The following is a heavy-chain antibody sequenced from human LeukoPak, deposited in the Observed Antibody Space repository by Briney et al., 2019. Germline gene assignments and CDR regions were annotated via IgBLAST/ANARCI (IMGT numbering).Heavy chain of an antibody. D-gene: IGHD6-6*01. CDR3: ARKMHSSSSKTPLDY. Sequence: GGSLRLPCVASGFTFSSHSMSWVRQAPGKGLEWVANIKQDGSEKYYVDSVKGRFTISRDNAKNSLYLQMNSLRAEDTAVYYCARKMHSSSSKTPLDYWGQGTLVTVSS. CDR1: GFTFSSHS. J-gene: IGHJ4*02. CDR2: IKQDGSEK. V-gene: IGHV3-7*01.